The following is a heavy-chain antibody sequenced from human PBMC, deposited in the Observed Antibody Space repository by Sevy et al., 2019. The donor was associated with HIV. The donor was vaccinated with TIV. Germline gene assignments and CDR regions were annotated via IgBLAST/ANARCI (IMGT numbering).Heavy chain of an antibody. D-gene: IGHD3-16*01. Sequence: GGSLRLSCAGSGFSITSYWMHWVRQAPGKGLVWVSRMNEDGSVTNHADSVRGRFTISRDIAKNTLYLQMNSLSVDDTAVYYCVKDFGGPTDYWGQGKVVPVSS. CDR2: MNEDGSVT. CDR1: GFSITSYW. J-gene: IGHJ4*02. V-gene: IGHV3-74*01. CDR3: VKDFGGPTDY.